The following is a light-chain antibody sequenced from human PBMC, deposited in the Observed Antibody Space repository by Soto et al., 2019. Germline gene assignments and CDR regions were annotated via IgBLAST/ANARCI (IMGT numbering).Light chain of an antibody. Sequence: EILMTQSLATLSVSPGERATLSCRASQSVGGDLAWYQQKPGQAPRLLISGASTRASGIPARFSGSGSGTEFTLTISSLQSEDFAFYYCQQYNNWPETFGQGTKV. CDR1: QSVGGD. CDR2: GAS. J-gene: IGKJ1*01. CDR3: QQYNNWPET. V-gene: IGKV3-15*01.